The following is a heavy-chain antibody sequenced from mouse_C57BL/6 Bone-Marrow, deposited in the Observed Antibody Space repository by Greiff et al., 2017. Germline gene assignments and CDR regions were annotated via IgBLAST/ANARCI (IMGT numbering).Heavy chain of an antibody. J-gene: IGHJ2*01. Sequence: VQLQQSGAELVKPGASVKLSCTASGFNIKDYYIHWVKQRTEQGLEWIGRIDPEDGEPKYAPKFQDKATITADTSSNTSYLQLSSLTSEYTAVYYCTRSLIYYGTNYWGQGTTLTVSS. CDR3: TRSLIYYGTNY. CDR2: IDPEDGEP. V-gene: IGHV14-2*01. CDR1: GFNIKDYY. D-gene: IGHD1-1*01.